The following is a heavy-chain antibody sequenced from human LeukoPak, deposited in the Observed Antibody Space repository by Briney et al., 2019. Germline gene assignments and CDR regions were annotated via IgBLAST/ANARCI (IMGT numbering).Heavy chain of an antibody. D-gene: IGHD2-2*02. CDR3: ARVGGIVVVPAAIRAFDI. V-gene: IGHV3-74*01. Sequence: GGSLRLSCAVSGFTFSSYWMHWVRQAPGKGLVWVSRINTDGSSTSYADSVKGRFTISRDNAKNTLYLQMNSLRAEDTAVYYCARVGGIVVVPAAIRAFDIWGQGTMVTVSS. CDR1: GFTFSSYW. CDR2: INTDGSST. J-gene: IGHJ3*02.